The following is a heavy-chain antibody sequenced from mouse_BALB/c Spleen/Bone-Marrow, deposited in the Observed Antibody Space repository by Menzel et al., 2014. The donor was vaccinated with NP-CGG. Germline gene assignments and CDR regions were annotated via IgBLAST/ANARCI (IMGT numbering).Heavy chain of an antibody. CDR3: ARNSRGYGNSFAY. CDR2: TWSGGST. D-gene: IGHD2-10*02. CDR1: GFSLTSYG. J-gene: IGHJ3*01. V-gene: IGHV2-2*02. Sequence: QVQLQQPGPGLVQPSQSLSITCTVSGFSLTSYGVHWVRQSPGKGLEWLGVTWSGGSTDYNAAFISRLSISKDNSKSQVFFKMSSLQANDTAIYYCARNSRGYGNSFAYWGQGTLVTVSA.